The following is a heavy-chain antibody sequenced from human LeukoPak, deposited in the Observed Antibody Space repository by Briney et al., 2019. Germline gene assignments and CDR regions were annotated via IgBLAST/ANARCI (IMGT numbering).Heavy chain of an antibody. CDR1: GFTFSSYG. D-gene: IGHD2-2*01. J-gene: IGHJ4*02. CDR2: IRFDGSNT. V-gene: IGHV3-30*02. CDR3: AEGDATVNLLPAATWLAD. Sequence: PGGSLRLSCAASGFTFSSYGMHWVRQAPGKGLEWVAYIRFDGSNTFYADSVKGRFTISRDSSKSTVYVQMNRLRDEDTAVYYCAEGDATVNLLPAATWLADWGQGTLVTVSS.